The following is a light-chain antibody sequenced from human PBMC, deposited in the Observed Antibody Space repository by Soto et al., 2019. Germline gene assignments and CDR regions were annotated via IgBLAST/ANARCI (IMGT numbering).Light chain of an antibody. CDR1: SSDVGGYNY. J-gene: IGLJ3*02. V-gene: IGLV2-14*01. CDR3: SSYTSSSTPWV. Sequence: QSALTQPAFVSGSPGQSITISCTGTSSDVGGYNYVSWYQQHPGKATKLMIYEVSNRPSGVSNRFSGSKSGNTASLTISGLQAVDVADYYCSSYTSSSTPWVFGGGTKLTVL. CDR2: EVS.